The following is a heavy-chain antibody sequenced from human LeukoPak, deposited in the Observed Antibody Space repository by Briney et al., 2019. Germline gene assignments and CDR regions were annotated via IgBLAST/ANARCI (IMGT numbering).Heavy chain of an antibody. CDR2: IRKKVNSYTT. V-gene: IGHV3-72*01. CDR3: GRGFCSGDTCYSGDF. CDR1: GFTFSDHY. D-gene: IGHD2-15*01. J-gene: IGHJ4*02. Sequence: GGSLRLSCAASGFTFSDHYMDWVRQAPGKGLEWVGRIRKKVNSYTTEYAASVKGRFIISRDDSKNSLDLQMDSLRTEDTAVYYCGRGFCSGDTCYSGDFWGQGTLVTVSS.